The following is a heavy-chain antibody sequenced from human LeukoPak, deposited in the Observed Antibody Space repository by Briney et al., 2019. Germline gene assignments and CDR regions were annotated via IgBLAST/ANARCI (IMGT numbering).Heavy chain of an antibody. CDR1: GFTFSSYG. J-gene: IGHJ6*02. CDR2: IWYDGSNK. CDR3: ARVGYSYGWGYGYYGMDV. D-gene: IGHD5-18*01. V-gene: IGHV3-33*01. Sequence: PGGSLRLSCAASGFTFSSYGMHWVRQAPGKGLEWVAVIWYDGSNKYYADSVKGRFTISRDNSKNTLYLQMNSLRAEDTAVYYCARVGYSYGWGYGYYGMDVWGQGTTVTVSS.